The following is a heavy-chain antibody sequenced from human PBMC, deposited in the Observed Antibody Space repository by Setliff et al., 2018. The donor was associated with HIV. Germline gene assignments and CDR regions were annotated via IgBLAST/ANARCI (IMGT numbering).Heavy chain of an antibody. CDR1: GFSFNNAW. CDR2: IKSKSDGGTT. J-gene: IGHJ1*01. D-gene: IGHD3-22*01. Sequence: GESLRLSCAASGFSFNNAWMNWVRQSPGKGLEWIGRIKSKSDGGTTDYAAPVKGRFTISRDDSKNTVHPQMKSLKTEDTAIYYCTTPHHYDSSLLYFQHWGQGSLVTVSS. V-gene: IGHV3-15*01. CDR3: TTPHHYDSSLLYFQH.